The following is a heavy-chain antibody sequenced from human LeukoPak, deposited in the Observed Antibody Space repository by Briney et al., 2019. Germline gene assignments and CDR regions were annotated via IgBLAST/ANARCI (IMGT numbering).Heavy chain of an antibody. J-gene: IGHJ6*03. Sequence: SETLSLTCTVSGGSISTSNYYWGWIRQPPGKGLEWIGNIFYSGSTYYSPSLKSRVTISVDTSKNPFSLKMSSVTAADTAVYYCARRGAWVTMVRGYKNYYYYMDVWGKGTTVTISS. CDR1: GGSISTSNYY. CDR3: ARRGAWVTMVRGYKNYYYYMDV. D-gene: IGHD3-10*01. CDR2: IFYSGST. V-gene: IGHV4-39*07.